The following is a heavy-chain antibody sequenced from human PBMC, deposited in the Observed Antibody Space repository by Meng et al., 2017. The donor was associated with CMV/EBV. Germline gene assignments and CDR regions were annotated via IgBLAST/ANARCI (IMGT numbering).Heavy chain of an antibody. CDR3: ASYREDSYGIHDAFDI. Sequence: SETLSPTCTVSGSSISSGYYWGWSRQPQGKGLEWFASIYHSGSTYYNPSRKSRVTISVDTSKNQFSLKMSSVTAADTSVYYWASYREDSYGIHDAFDIWGQGTMVTVSS. CDR2: IYHSGST. D-gene: IGHD5-18*01. CDR1: GSSISSGYY. V-gene: IGHV4-38-2*02. J-gene: IGHJ3*02.